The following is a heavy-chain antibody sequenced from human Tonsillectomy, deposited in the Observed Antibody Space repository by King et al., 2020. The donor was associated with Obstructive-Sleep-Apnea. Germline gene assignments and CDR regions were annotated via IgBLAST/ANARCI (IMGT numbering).Heavy chain of an antibody. CDR2: IYYSGST. CDR3: ARQSEILTAYFH. J-gene: IGHJ4*02. D-gene: IGHD3-9*01. Sequence: QLQESGPGLVKPSETLSLTCTVSGGSISSYYWSWIRQPPGKGLEWIGYIYYSGSTSYNPSLKSRITISVDTSKNQFSLKLSSVTAADTAEYYCARQSEILTAYFHWGQGALVTVSS. V-gene: IGHV4-59*08. CDR1: GGSISSYY.